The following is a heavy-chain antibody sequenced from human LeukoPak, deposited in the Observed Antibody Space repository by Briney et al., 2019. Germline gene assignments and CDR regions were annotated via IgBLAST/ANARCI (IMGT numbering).Heavy chain of an antibody. D-gene: IGHD3-22*01. CDR2: ISAYDGNT. Sequence: ASVKVSCKASGYTFTNYGISWVRQAPGQGLEWMGWISAYDGNTNYLQKLQGRVTMTTDASTSTAYMELRSLRSDDTAVYYCARPYDSSGNDLGYWGQGTLVTVSS. V-gene: IGHV1-18*01. CDR3: ARPYDSSGNDLGY. J-gene: IGHJ4*02. CDR1: GYTFTNYG.